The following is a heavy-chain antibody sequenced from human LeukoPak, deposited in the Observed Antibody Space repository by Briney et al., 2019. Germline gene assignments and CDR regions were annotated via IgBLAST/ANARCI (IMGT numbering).Heavy chain of an antibody. CDR3: ARELVPDCTGGNCYSGWFDP. Sequence: SETLSLTCTVSGGSINSGDYYWSWIRQHPGQGLEWIGYMHASGSTFYNPSLKSRVTISIDTSKNQFSLKLISVTAADTAVYYCARELVPDCTGGNCYSGWFDPWGQGTLVTVSS. D-gene: IGHD2-15*01. V-gene: IGHV4-31*03. CDR1: GGSINSGDYY. J-gene: IGHJ5*02. CDR2: MHASGST.